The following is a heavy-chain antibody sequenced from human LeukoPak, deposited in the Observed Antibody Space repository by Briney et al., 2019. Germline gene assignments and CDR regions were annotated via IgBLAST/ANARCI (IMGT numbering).Heavy chain of an antibody. D-gene: IGHD5-18*01. V-gene: IGHV3-30*03. CDR1: GFTFSSYS. J-gene: IGHJ4*02. CDR3: ALGGLWIQLWDFDY. CDR2: ISYDGSNK. Sequence: GGSLRLSCAASGFTFSSYSMNWVRQAPGKGLEWVAVISYDGSNKYYADSVKGRFTISRDNSKNTLYLQMNSLRAEDTAVYYCALGGLWIQLWDFDYWGQGTLVTVSS.